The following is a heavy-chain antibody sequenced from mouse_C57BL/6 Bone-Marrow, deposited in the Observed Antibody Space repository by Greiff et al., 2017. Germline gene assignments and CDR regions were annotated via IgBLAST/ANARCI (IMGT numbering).Heavy chain of an antibody. D-gene: IGHD3-2*02. CDR1: GYTFTSYW. CDR3: AKGQLNMDY. J-gene: IGHJ4*01. CDR2: IHPNSGST. Sequence: QVQLKQPGAELVKPGASVKLSCKASGYTFTSYWMHWVKQRPGQGLEWIGMIHPNSGSTNYNEKFKSKATLTVDKSSSTADMQLSSLTSEDSAVYYCAKGQLNMDYWGQGTSVTVSS. V-gene: IGHV1-64*01.